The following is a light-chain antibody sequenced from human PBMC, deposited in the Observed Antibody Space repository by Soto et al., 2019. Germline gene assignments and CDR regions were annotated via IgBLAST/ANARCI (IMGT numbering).Light chain of an antibody. V-gene: IGKV3-11*01. Sequence: EIVMTQSPATLSVSPGERATLSCRASQSVSTNLAWYQQKPGQAPRLLIYNALTRATGIPARFSGSGSGTDFTLTISSLEPEDFAVYYCQQRSNWPITFGQGTRLEIK. CDR1: QSVSTN. CDR3: QQRSNWPIT. J-gene: IGKJ5*01. CDR2: NAL.